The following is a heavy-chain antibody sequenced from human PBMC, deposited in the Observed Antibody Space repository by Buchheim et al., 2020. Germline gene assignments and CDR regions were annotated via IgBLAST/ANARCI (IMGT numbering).Heavy chain of an antibody. CDR3: ARNTYYYDSSGYYSY. CDR2: INHSGST. J-gene: IGHJ4*02. D-gene: IGHD3-22*01. Sequence: QVQLQQWGAGLLKPSETLSLTCAVYGGSFSGYYWSWIRQPPGKGLEWIGEINHSGSTNYNPSLKSRVTISVDTSKNQFSLTLSSVTAADTAVYYCARNTYYYDSSGYYSYWGQGTL. V-gene: IGHV4-34*01. CDR1: GGSFSGYY.